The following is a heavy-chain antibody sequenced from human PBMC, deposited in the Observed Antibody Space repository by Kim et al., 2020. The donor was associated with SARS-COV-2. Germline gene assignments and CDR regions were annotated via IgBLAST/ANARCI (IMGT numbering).Heavy chain of an antibody. Sequence: GGSLRLSCAASGFTFSNAWMSWVRQAPGKGLEWVGRIKSKTDGGTTDYAAPVKGRFTISRDDSKNTLYLQMNSLKTEDTAVYYCTTYRPDIWSGYYSLWGLGYYYGMDVWGQGTTVTVSS. CDR1: GFTFSNAW. V-gene: IGHV3-15*01. J-gene: IGHJ6*02. CDR3: TTYRPDIWSGYYSLWGLGYYYGMDV. D-gene: IGHD3-3*01. CDR2: IKSKTDGGTT.